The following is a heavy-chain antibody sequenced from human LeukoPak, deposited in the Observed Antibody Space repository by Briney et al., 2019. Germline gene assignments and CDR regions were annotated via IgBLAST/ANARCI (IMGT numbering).Heavy chain of an antibody. J-gene: IGHJ6*03. V-gene: IGHV1-18*01. D-gene: IGHD6-13*01. Sequence: ASVKDSCKASGYTFTNYGISWVRQAPGQGLEWMGWISVFYGHTNYSENLQGRVTMTTDTSTSTAYMEVRGLRSDDTAVYYGVREVSAADAGYMDVWGTGTTVIVSS. CDR1: GYTFTNYG. CDR2: ISVFYGHT. CDR3: VREVSAADAGYMDV.